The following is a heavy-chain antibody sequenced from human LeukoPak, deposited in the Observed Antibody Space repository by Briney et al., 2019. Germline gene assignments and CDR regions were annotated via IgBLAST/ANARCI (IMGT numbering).Heavy chain of an antibody. D-gene: IGHD5-24*01. CDR3: AKGRDGYNRDAFDI. CDR2: IYTSGST. CDR1: GGSISSGSYY. J-gene: IGHJ3*02. Sequence: SQTLSLTCTVSGGSISSGSYYWRWIRQPAGKGLEWIGRIYTSGSTNYNPSLKSRVTISVDTSKNQFSLKLSSVTAADTAVYYCAKGRDGYNRDAFDIWGQGTMVTVSS. V-gene: IGHV4-61*02.